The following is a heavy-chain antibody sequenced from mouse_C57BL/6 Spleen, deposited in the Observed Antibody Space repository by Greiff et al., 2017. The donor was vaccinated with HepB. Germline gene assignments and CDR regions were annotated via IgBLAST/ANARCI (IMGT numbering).Heavy chain of an antibody. J-gene: IGHJ2*01. CDR1: GFTFSDYG. V-gene: IGHV5-17*01. Sequence: EVHLVESGGGLVKPGGSLKLSCAASGFTFSDYGMHWVRQAPEKGLEWVAYISSGSSTIYYADTVKGLFTISRDNAKNTLFLQMTCLRSEDTAMYYCARPNSNYFDYWGQGTTLTVSS. CDR2: ISSGSSTI. D-gene: IGHD2-5*01. CDR3: ARPNSNYFDY.